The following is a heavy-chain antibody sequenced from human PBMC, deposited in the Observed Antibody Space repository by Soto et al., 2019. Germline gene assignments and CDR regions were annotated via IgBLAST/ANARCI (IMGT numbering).Heavy chain of an antibody. D-gene: IGHD3-10*01. CDR3: ARVGNTMASGWFDP. V-gene: IGHV4-31*03. J-gene: IGHJ5*02. CDR1: GGSISSGGYY. CDR2: IYYSGST. Sequence: KTSETLSLTCTVSGGSISSGGYYWSWIRQHPGKGLEWIGYIYYSGSTYYNPSLKSRVTISVDTSKNQFSLKLSSVTAADTAVYYCARVGNTMASGWFDPWGQGTLVTVSS.